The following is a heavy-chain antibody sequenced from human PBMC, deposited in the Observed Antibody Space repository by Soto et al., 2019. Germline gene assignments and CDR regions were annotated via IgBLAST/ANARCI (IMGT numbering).Heavy chain of an antibody. D-gene: IGHD6-19*01. CDR3: ARDELAVAVAGPKGRDNNWFDP. Sequence: GASVKVSCKASGYTFTSYGISWVRQAPGQGLEWMGWISAYNGNTNYAQKLQGRVTMTTDTSTSTAYMELRSLRSDDTAVYYCARDELAVAVAGPKGRDNNWFDPWGQGTLVTVSS. J-gene: IGHJ5*02. CDR1: GYTFTSYG. V-gene: IGHV1-18*01. CDR2: ISAYNGNT.